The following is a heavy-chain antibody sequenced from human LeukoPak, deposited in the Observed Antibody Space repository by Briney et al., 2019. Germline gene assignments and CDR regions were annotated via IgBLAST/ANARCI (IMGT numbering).Heavy chain of an antibody. CDR1: GGSISGYY. CDR2: IYTSGNT. V-gene: IGHV4-4*07. D-gene: IGHD4-23*01. CDR3: ARGLRYGGNPVVHASYPFAP. Sequence: PSETLSLTCTVSGGSISGYYWSWIRQPAGKGLEWIGHIYTSGNTNYNPSLKSRVTMSVDTPKHQFSLKLSSVTGADTAVYYCARGLRYGGNPVVHASYPFAPWGQGTLVTVSS. J-gene: IGHJ5*02.